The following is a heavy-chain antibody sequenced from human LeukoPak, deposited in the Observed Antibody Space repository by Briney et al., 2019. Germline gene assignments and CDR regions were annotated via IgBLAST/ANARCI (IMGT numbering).Heavy chain of an antibody. CDR3: ATGGSEYSYGYLGFDY. J-gene: IGHJ4*02. V-gene: IGHV4-59*01. CDR1: GGSISSYY. CDR2: IYYSGST. D-gene: IGHD5-18*01. Sequence: ASETLSLTRTVSGGSISSYYWSWIRQPPGKGLGWNGYIYYSGSTNYNPTLKSRVTISVDTSKNQFSLKLSSVTAADTAVYYCATGGSEYSYGYLGFDYWGQGTLVTVSS.